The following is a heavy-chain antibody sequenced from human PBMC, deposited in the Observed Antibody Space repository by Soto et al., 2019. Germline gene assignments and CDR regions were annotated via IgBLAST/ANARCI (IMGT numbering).Heavy chain of an antibody. CDR2: VNAGNGYT. CDR1: GYTFTSYA. CDR3: ARPLYADYFAY. V-gene: IGHV1-3*01. D-gene: IGHD4-17*01. Sequence: QVQLVQSGAEVKKPGASVKVSCKASGYTFTSYALHWVRQAPGQRLEWMGWVNAGNGYTKYSQNFQGRVTITRDTSATTSYMELSGLRSEDTAVYYCARPLYADYFAYWGQGTLVTVSS. J-gene: IGHJ4*02.